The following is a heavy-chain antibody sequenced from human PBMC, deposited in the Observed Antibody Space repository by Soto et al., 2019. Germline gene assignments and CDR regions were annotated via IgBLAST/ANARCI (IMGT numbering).Heavy chain of an antibody. Sequence: VQLVQSGAEVKKSGSSVKVSCKASGGTFRSYAISWVRQAPGQGLEWMGGIIPIFGTTTYAPKFQGRVTLTADESTSTAYMELSSLRSEDTAVYYCASNNRASYHFDYWGQGTLVTVYS. J-gene: IGHJ4*02. D-gene: IGHD3-16*02. CDR2: IIPIFGTT. V-gene: IGHV1-69*01. CDR1: GGTFRSYA. CDR3: ASNNRASYHFDY.